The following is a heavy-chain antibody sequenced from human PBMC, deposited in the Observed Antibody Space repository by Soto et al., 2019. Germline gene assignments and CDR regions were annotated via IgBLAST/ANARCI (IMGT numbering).Heavy chain of an antibody. J-gene: IGHJ3*02. CDR2: FDPEDGET. CDR1: GYTLTELS. CDR3: ATVLVDSLTGYYDAFDI. D-gene: IGHD3-9*01. V-gene: IGHV1-24*01. Sequence: ASVKVSCKVSGYTLTELSMHWVRQAPGKGLEWMGGFDPEDGETIYAQKFQGKVTMTEDTSTDTAYMELSILRSEDTAVYYCATVLVDSLTGYYDAFDIWGQGTMVTVSS.